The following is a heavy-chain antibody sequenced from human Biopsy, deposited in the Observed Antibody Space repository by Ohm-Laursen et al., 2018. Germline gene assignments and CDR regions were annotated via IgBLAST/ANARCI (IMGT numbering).Heavy chain of an antibody. J-gene: IGHJ5*02. Sequence: GTLSLTCSVSGGSIISYYWTWIRQPPGKGLEWIGHVYNGGITNYNPSLKSRVTISKDASKNQFSLQVNSVTAADTAVYYCARTPRDSFWSGSYKRGLWFDPWGQGTLVIVSS. CDR2: VYNGGIT. D-gene: IGHD3-3*01. CDR3: ARTPRDSFWSGSYKRGLWFDP. CDR1: GGSIISYY. V-gene: IGHV4-59*01.